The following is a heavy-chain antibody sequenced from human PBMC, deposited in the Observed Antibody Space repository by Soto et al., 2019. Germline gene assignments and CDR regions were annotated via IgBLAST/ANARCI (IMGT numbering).Heavy chain of an antibody. V-gene: IGHV1-18*01. J-gene: IGHJ6*03. CDR3: ARDLGWNWNYGGRAGDMDV. CDR1: GYRFTSYG. D-gene: IGHD1-7*01. Sequence: GASVAVCCEACGYRFTSYGRRWVRPAPGQGLEWMGWISAYNGNTNYAQKLQGRVTMTTDTSTSTAYMELRSLRSDDTAVYYCARDLGWNWNYGGRAGDMDVWGKGTTVTVSS. CDR2: ISAYNGNT.